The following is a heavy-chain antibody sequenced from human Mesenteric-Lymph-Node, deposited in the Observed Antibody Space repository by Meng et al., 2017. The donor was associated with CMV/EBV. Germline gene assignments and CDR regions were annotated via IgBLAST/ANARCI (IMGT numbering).Heavy chain of an antibody. CDR1: DGSFSDYY. D-gene: IGHD1-26*01. Sequence: LTCAVYDGSFSDYYWNWVRQPPGKGLEWIGEIEHNGRTRYNPSLRSRITISVDTSANHFSLKLRSVTAADTAVYYCAKWGGINGFDPWGQGTLVTVSS. J-gene: IGHJ5*02. CDR2: IEHNGRT. V-gene: IGHV4-34*01. CDR3: AKWGGINGFDP.